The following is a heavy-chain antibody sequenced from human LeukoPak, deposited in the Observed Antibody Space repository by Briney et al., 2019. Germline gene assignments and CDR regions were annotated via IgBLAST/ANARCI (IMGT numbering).Heavy chain of an antibody. V-gene: IGHV3-9*01. CDR3: ARAARPTSDTSGSYWYYFDC. Sequence: GRSLRLSCAGSGFIFNNYAMHWLRQPPGKGLEWVSGISWNSGSIDYADSVKGRFTISTGNSKNTLYLQMNSLRAEDTAVYYCARAARPTSDTSGSYWYYFDCWGQGILVAVSS. CDR2: ISWNSGSI. CDR1: GFIFNNYA. D-gene: IGHD3-22*01. J-gene: IGHJ4*02.